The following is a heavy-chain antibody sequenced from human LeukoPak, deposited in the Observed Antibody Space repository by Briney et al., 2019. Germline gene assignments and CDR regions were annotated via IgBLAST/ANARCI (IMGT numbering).Heavy chain of an antibody. CDR1: GGSFSGYY. J-gene: IGHJ4*02. CDR3: ARVIVVLGGYFDY. CDR2: INHSGST. Sequence: SETLSLTCAVYGGSFSGYYWSWIRQSPGKGLEWIGEINHSGSTNYNPSLKGRVTISVDTSKNQFSLRLSSVTAADTAVYYCARVIVVLGGYFDYWGQGTLVTVSS. D-gene: IGHD2-8*02. V-gene: IGHV4-34*01.